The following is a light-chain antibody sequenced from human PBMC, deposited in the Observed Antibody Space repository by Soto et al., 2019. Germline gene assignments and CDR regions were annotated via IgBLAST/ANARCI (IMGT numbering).Light chain of an antibody. CDR3: QQRDNWPPTWT. Sequence: EIVLTQSPGTLSLSPGERATLSCRASQSISSNYLAWYQQKPGQAPRLLVYGASSRATDIPARFSGSGSGTDFTLAISGLEPEDFAVYYCQQRDNWPPTWTFGQGTKVDIK. V-gene: IGKV3D-20*02. CDR2: GAS. J-gene: IGKJ1*01. CDR1: QSISSNY.